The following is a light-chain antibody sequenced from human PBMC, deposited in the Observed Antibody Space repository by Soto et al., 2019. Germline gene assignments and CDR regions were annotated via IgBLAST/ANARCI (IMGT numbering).Light chain of an antibody. V-gene: IGLV2-8*01. CDR2: DVN. CDR3: SSYAGGNNWV. Sequence: QSALTQPPSASGSPGQSLTISCTGTSSDVGAHNYVSWYQQNPGKAPKLMLYDVNKRPSGVPDRFSGSKSGNTASLTVSGLQAEDEAEYYCSSYAGGNNWVFGGGTKVTVL. J-gene: IGLJ3*02. CDR1: SSDVGAHNY.